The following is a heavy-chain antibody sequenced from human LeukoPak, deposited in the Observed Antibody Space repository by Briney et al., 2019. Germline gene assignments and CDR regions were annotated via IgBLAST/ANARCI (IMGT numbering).Heavy chain of an antibody. V-gene: IGHV3-23*01. Sequence: GGSLRLSCAASGFTFGSYALSWVRQAPGEGLEWVSAISGSGGSTYYADSVKGRFTISRDNSKNTLYLQMNSLRAEDTAVYYCAKDYDSSGYYFRWFDPWGQGTLVTVSS. D-gene: IGHD3-22*01. J-gene: IGHJ5*02. CDR1: GFTFGSYA. CDR2: ISGSGGST. CDR3: AKDYDSSGYYFRWFDP.